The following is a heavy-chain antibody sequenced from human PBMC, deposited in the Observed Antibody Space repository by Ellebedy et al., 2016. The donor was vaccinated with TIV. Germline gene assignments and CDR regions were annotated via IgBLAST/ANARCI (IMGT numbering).Heavy chain of an antibody. Sequence: SGPTLVKPTQTLTLTCTFSGFSLTTSDVGVGWIRQPPGKALEWLALIYGNDVWRSSRSLKNGLTITKDTSKNQVILTITNMDPVDTATYYCAHRPATCSGGSCYSDWGPGTLVTVSS. CDR2: IYGNDVW. CDR3: AHRPATCSGGSCYSD. CDR1: GFSLTTSDVG. D-gene: IGHD2-15*01. V-gene: IGHV2-5*01. J-gene: IGHJ4*02.